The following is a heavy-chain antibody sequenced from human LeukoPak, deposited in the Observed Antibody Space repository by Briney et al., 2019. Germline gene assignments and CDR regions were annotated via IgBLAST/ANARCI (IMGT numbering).Heavy chain of an antibody. D-gene: IGHD2-2*01. V-gene: IGHV3-21*01. Sequence: GGSLRLSCAASGFTFSSYSLNWARQAPGKGLDWFSSISSSSSYIYYADSVKGRFTISRDNAKNSLYLQMNSLRAEDTAVYYCARGVVPTPYYFDYWGQGTLVTVSS. CDR2: ISSSSSYI. CDR1: GFTFSSYS. CDR3: ARGVVPTPYYFDY. J-gene: IGHJ4*02.